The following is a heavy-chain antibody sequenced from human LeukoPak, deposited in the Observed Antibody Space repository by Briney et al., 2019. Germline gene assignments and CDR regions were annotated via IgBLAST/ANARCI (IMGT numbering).Heavy chain of an antibody. Sequence: GGSLRLSCAASGFTFSDYYMSWIRQAPGKGLEWVSYISSSGSFIYYADSVKGRFTISRDNSKNTLYLQMNSLRAEDTAVYYCAELGITMIGGVWGKGTTVTISS. CDR1: GFTFSDYY. V-gene: IGHV3-11*04. CDR2: ISSSGSFI. J-gene: IGHJ6*04. D-gene: IGHD3-10*02. CDR3: AELGITMIGGV.